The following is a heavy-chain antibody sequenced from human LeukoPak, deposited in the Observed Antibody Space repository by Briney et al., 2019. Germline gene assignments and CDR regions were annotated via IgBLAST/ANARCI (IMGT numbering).Heavy chain of an antibody. CDR1: GGSISSYY. J-gene: IGHJ4*02. CDR3: ARDRGSQPFIDY. V-gene: IGHV4-59*01. Sequence: SETLSLTCSVSGGSISSYYWNWIRQPPGKGLEWIGYVFHTGSTNYNPSLKSRVTISVDTSKNQFSLKLSSVTAADTAVYYCARDRGSQPFIDYWGQGTLVTVSS. CDR2: VFHTGST. D-gene: IGHD1-26*01.